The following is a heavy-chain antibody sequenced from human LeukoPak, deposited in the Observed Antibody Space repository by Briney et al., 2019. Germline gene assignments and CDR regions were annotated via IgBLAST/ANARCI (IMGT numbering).Heavy chain of an antibody. CDR1: GFTFSSYA. V-gene: IGHV3-23*01. CDR2: ISNSGGST. Sequence: GGSLRLSCAASGFTFSSYAMTWVRQAPGKGLEWVSSISNSGGSTYYADSVKGRFTVSRDNSKNTLYLQVSSLRAEDTAVYYCARDMSYYYYGMDVWGQGTTVTVSS. D-gene: IGHD3-10*02. J-gene: IGHJ6*02. CDR3: ARDMSYYYYGMDV.